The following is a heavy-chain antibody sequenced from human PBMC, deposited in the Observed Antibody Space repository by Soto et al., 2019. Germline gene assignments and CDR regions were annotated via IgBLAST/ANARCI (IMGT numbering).Heavy chain of an antibody. J-gene: IGHJ5*02. CDR1: GFTFSSYA. CDR3: AKDPTLWFGARAINWFDP. V-gene: IGHV3-23*01. Sequence: GGSLRLSCAASGFTFSSYAMSWVRQAPGKGLEWVSAISGSGGSTYYADSVKGRFTISRDNSKNTLYLQMNSLRAEDTAVYYCAKDPTLWFGARAINWFDPWGQGTLVTVSS. CDR2: ISGSGGST. D-gene: IGHD3-10*01.